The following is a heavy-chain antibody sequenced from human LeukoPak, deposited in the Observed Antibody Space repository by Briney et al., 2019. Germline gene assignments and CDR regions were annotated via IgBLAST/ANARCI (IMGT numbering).Heavy chain of an antibody. CDR1: GYTFTSYY. J-gene: IGHJ4*02. V-gene: IGHV1-46*01. Sequence: ASVKVSCTASGYTFTSYYMHWVRQAPGQGLEWMGIINPSGGSTSYAQKFQRRVTMTRDTSTSTVYMELGSRKSEGTAAYYWPRGAWELLDCGQGNPGTVSS. CDR2: INPSGGST. CDR3: PRGAWELLD. D-gene: IGHD1-26*01.